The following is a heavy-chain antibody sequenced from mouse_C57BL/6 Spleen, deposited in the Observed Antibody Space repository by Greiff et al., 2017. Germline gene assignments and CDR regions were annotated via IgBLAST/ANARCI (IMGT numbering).Heavy chain of an antibody. D-gene: IGHD1-1*01. V-gene: IGHV1-82*01. CDR1: GYAFSSSW. CDR3: ARYGSRGMDY. J-gene: IGHJ4*01. CDR2: IYPGDGDT. Sequence: VQLQQSGPELVKPGASVKISCKASGYAFSSSWMNWVKQRPGKGLEWIGRIYPGDGDTNYNGKFKGKATLTADKSSSPAYMQLSSLTSEDSAVYFCARYGSRGMDYWGQGTSVTVSS.